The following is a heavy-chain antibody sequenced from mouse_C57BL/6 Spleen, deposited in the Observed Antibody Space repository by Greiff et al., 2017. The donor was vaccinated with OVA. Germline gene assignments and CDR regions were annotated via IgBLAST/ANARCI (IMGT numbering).Heavy chain of an antibody. J-gene: IGHJ4*01. D-gene: IGHD1-1*01. CDR3: ARTTVVARAMDY. Sequence: EVQRVESGGGLVKPGGSLKLSCAASGFTFSDYGMHWVHQAPGQGLEWVAYISRCSSPIYYTDTVKGRFTISRDNAKTTVFLQMTRLRSEDTAKYYCARTTVVARAMDYWGQGTSVTVSS. CDR2: ISRCSSPI. V-gene: IGHV5-17*01. CDR1: GFTFSDYG.